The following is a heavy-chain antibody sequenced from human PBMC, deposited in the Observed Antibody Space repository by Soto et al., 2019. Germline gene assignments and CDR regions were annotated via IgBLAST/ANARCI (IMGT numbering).Heavy chain of an antibody. J-gene: IGHJ6*02. CDR2: VSHHGYDI. D-gene: IGHD3-22*01. CDR3: ERGGSAERQTDGDSYHYYPMDV. V-gene: IGHV3-21*01. Sequence: PGGSLRLSCASSGFTFASYNMLWVRQAPGRGLEWVASVSHHGYDIYHADSVKGRFTVSRDNAPHSLFLEMTILRDEDTAVYYCERGGSAERQTDGDSYHYYPMDVWGQGTTVTVSS. CDR1: GFTFASYN.